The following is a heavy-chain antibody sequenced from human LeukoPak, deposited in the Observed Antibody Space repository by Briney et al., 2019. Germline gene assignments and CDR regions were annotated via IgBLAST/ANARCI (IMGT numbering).Heavy chain of an antibody. V-gene: IGHV3-7*03. Sequence: GGSLRLSCAASGFTFSSYWMSWVRQAPGKGLEWVANIKQDGSEKYYVDSVKGRFTISRDNAKNSLYLQMSSLGAEDTAVYYCAKVPNWNYLWFDPWGQGTLVTVSS. D-gene: IGHD1-7*01. CDR1: GFTFSSYW. J-gene: IGHJ5*02. CDR2: IKQDGSEK. CDR3: AKVPNWNYLWFDP.